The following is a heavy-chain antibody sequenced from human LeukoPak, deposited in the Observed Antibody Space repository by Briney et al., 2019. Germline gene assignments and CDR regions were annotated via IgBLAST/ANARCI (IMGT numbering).Heavy chain of an antibody. J-gene: IGHJ5*02. Sequence: GESLKISCKGSGYSFTSYWIGWVRQMPGKGLEWMGIIYPSDSDTRYSPSFQGQVTISADKSINTAYLQWSSLKASDTAIYYCARHYRGPPRRGDNYFDPWGQGTLVTVSS. CDR1: GYSFTSYW. CDR2: IYPSDSDT. V-gene: IGHV5-51*01. D-gene: IGHD4/OR15-4a*01. CDR3: ARHYRGPPRRGDNYFDP.